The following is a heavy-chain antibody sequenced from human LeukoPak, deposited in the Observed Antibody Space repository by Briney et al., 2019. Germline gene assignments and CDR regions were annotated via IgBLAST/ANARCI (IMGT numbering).Heavy chain of an antibody. D-gene: IGHD2-21*02. V-gene: IGHV4-30-4*01. CDR2: IYYSGST. Sequence: SETLSLTCTVSGGSISSGDYYWSWIRQPPGKGLEWIGYIYYSGSTYYNPSLKSRVTISVDTSKNQFSLKLSSVTAADTAVYYCARVVVTARRRGEKPKHYFDYWGQGTLVTVSS. CDR1: GGSISSGDYY. CDR3: ARVVVTARRRGEKPKHYFDY. J-gene: IGHJ4*02.